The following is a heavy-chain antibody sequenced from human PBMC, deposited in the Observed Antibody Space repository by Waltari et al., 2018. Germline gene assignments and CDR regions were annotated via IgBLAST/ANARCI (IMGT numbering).Heavy chain of an antibody. D-gene: IGHD1-26*01. CDR2: SSGSGIRT. Sequence: EVQLLKSGGGLVQPGGSLRLSCADSGFTFSSYAMSWVRQAPGKGRWWVSTSSGSGIRTYYADSVKGRFTISRDNSKNTLYLQMNSLRTEDTAVYYCAKVTAVDVVGASALDYWGQGTLVTVSS. CDR1: GFTFSSYA. J-gene: IGHJ4*02. CDR3: AKVTAVDVVGASALDY. V-gene: IGHV3-23*01.